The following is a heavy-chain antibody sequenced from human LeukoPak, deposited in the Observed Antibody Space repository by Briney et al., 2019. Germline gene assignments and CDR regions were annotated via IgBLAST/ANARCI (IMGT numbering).Heavy chain of an antibody. CDR2: IYYNGAT. J-gene: IGHJ6*03. CDR1: GGSISSGAYY. V-gene: IGHV4-39*01. Sequence: PSETLSLTCTVSGGSISSGAYYWGWIRQPPGKGLDWIGSIYYNGATYYNPSLKSRVTISVDTSKNQFSLKLSSVTAADTAVYYCATIEPPDGLYSYYYYMDVWGKGTTVTVSS. CDR3: ATIEPPDGLYSYYYYMDV. D-gene: IGHD1-14*01.